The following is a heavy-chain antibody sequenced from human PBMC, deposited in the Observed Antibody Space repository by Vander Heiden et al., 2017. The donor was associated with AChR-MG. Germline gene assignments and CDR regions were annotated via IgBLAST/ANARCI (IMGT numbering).Heavy chain of an antibody. CDR3: AKGRGSDSSSWYPPYAN. V-gene: IGHV3-43*01. Sequence: EVQLVESGGVVVQPGGSLRLSCAAPGFTFDDYTMHWVRQAPGKGLEWVSLISWDGGSTYYADSVKGRVTISRDNSKNSLYLQMNSLRTEDTALYYCAKGRGSDSSSWYPPYANWGHVRLVTLSS. J-gene: IGHJ4*01. CDR2: ISWDGGST. D-gene: IGHD6-13*01. CDR1: GFTFDDYT.